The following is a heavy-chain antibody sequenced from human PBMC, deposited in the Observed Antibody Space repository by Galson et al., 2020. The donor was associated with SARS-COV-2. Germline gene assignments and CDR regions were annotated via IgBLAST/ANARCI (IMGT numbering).Heavy chain of an antibody. J-gene: IGHJ4*02. Sequence: HGESLKISCQGSGYSFTNNWIGWVRQMPGKGPEWMGIIYPGDSQTRYSPSFRGQVTMSADKSINTAYLQWSSLKASDTAMYYCVRHPVGDYYIDYWGQGTQVTVSS. D-gene: IGHD3-16*01. CDR2: IYPGDSQT. CDR3: VRHPVGDYYIDY. CDR1: GYSFTNNW. V-gene: IGHV5-51*01.